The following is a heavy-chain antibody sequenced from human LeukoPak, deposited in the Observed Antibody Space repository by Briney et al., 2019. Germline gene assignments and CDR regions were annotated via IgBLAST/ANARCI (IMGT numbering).Heavy chain of an antibody. J-gene: IGHJ4*02. Sequence: SETLSLTCNVSGGSISSYYWSWIRQSPGKGLEWIGYIYHSGYTNYNPALESRVTMSVDTSKNHFSLKLTSLTAADTAEYYCARADYDTSAYYYTFDYWGQGTLVTVSS. D-gene: IGHD3-22*01. CDR2: IYHSGYT. CDR1: GGSISSYY. CDR3: ARADYDTSAYYYTFDY. V-gene: IGHV4-59*08.